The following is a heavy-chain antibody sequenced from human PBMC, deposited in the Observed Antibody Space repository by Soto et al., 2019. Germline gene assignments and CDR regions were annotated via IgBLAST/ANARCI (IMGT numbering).Heavy chain of an antibody. CDR2: ISISGTTI. J-gene: IGHJ4*02. D-gene: IGHD3-9*01. CDR1: GFTPSDYY. CDR3: ARFLGDGYYNF. Sequence: QVQLVESGGGLVKPGGSLRLSCAASGFTPSDYYMTWIRQAPGKGLEWVSDISISGTTIHYADSVRGRFTISRDNAKNSLWLQMNTLRAEDTAVYYCARFLGDGYYNFWGQGTLVTVSS. V-gene: IGHV3-11*01.